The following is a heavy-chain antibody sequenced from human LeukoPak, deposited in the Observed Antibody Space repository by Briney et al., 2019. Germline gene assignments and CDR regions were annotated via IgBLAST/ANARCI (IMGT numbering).Heavy chain of an antibody. CDR1: GYSISSGYY. CDR2: INHSGST. Sequence: SETLSLTCTVSGYSISSGYYWGWIRQPPGKGLEWIGEINHSGSTNYNPSLKSRVTISVDTSKNQFSLKLSSVTAADTAVYYCARGLRDYVWGSYRYTGYFDYWGQGTLVTVSS. CDR3: ARGLRDYVWGSYRYTGYFDY. D-gene: IGHD3-16*02. J-gene: IGHJ4*02. V-gene: IGHV4-38-2*02.